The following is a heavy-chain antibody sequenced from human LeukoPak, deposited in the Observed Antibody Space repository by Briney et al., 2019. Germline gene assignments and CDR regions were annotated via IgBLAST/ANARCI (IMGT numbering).Heavy chain of an antibody. Sequence: ASVKVSCKASGYTFTSYGISWVRQAPGQGLEWMGWISAYNGNTNYAQKLQGRVTMTTDTSTSTAYMELRSLRSDDTAVYYCARDGVVVAASGYFDYWGQGTLVTVSS. J-gene: IGHJ4*02. V-gene: IGHV1-18*01. CDR1: GYTFTSYG. CDR2: ISAYNGNT. CDR3: ARDGVVVAASGYFDY. D-gene: IGHD2-15*01.